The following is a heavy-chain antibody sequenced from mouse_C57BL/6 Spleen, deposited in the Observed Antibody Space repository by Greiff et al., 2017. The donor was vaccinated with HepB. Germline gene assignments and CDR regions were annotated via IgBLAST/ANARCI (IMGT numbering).Heavy chain of an antibody. D-gene: IGHD1-1*01. J-gene: IGHJ4*01. CDR2: INPNNGGT. Sequence: DVKLQESGPELVKPGASVKMSCKASGYTFTDYNMHWVKQSHGKSLEWIGYINPNNGGTSYNQKFKGKATLTVNKSSSTAYMELRSLTSEDSAVYYCARHYGSSYDYAMDYWGQGTSVTVSS. V-gene: IGHV1-22*01. CDR1: GYTFTDYN. CDR3: ARHYGSSYDYAMDY.